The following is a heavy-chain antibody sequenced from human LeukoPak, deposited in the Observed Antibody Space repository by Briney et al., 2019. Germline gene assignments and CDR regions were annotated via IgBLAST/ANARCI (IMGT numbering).Heavy chain of an antibody. J-gene: IGHJ4*02. V-gene: IGHV4-39*07. D-gene: IGHD7-27*01. CDR2: IYYSGST. Sequence: SETLSLTCAVSGASISGSGYYWGWIRQPPGKGLEWIGNIYYSGSTYYNASLQSRVTISIDTSKNQFSLRLNSVTAADTAVYYCARDATGLGNYFNYWGQRTLVTVSS. CDR3: ARDATGLGNYFNY. CDR1: GASISGSGYY.